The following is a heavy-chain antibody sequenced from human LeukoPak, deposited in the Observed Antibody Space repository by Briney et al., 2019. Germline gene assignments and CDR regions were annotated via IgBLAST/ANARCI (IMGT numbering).Heavy chain of an antibody. J-gene: IGHJ4*02. CDR3: ARVGATQIDC. V-gene: IGHV4-34*01. D-gene: IGHD1-26*01. CDR1: GGSFSGYY. CDR2: INHSGST. Sequence: PSETLSLTCAVYGGSFSGYYWSWIRQPPGKGLEWIGEINHSGSTNYNPSLKSRVTISVDTSKNQFSLKLSSVTAADTAVYYCARVGATQIDCWGQGTLVTVSS.